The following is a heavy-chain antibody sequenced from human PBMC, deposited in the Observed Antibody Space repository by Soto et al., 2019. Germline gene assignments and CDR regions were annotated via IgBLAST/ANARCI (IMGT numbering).Heavy chain of an antibody. CDR2: IYTSGST. V-gene: IGHV4-4*07. CDR1: GSSISSYY. Sequence: NPSETLSLTCTVSGSSISSYYWSWIRQPAGKGLEWIGRIYTSGSTNYNPSLKSRVTMSVDTSKNQFSLKLSSVTAADTAVYYCARDLVGIVATDETYGMDVWGQGTTVTVSS. J-gene: IGHJ6*02. D-gene: IGHD5-12*01. CDR3: ARDLVGIVATDETYGMDV.